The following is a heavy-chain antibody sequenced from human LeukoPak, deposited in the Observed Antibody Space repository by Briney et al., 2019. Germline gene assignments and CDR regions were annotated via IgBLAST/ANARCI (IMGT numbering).Heavy chain of an antibody. D-gene: IGHD1-26*01. J-gene: IGHJ6*03. CDR3: ARGLGKKSNYYYMDV. CDR1: GGSFSGYY. CDR2: INHSGST. Sequence: SETLSLTCAVYGGSFSGYYWSWIRQPPGKGLEWIGEINHSGSTNYNPSLKSRVTISVDTSKNQFSLKLSSVTAADTAVYYCARGLGKKSNYYYMDVWGKGTAVTVSS. V-gene: IGHV4-34*01.